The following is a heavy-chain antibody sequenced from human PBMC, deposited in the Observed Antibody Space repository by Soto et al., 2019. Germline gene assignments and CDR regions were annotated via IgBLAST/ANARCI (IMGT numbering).Heavy chain of an antibody. D-gene: IGHD6-6*01. CDR2: ISAYNGNT. J-gene: IGHJ5*02. CDR1: GYTFTTYG. Sequence: QVQLVQSGAEVKKPGASVKVSCEAFGYTFTTYGISWVRQAPGQGLEWMGWISAYNGNTNYAQKLQGRVTMTTDTSTSTAYMELRSLRSDNTAVYYCARDLIAVRPGWFDPWGQGTLVTVSS. CDR3: ARDLIAVRPGWFDP. V-gene: IGHV1-18*04.